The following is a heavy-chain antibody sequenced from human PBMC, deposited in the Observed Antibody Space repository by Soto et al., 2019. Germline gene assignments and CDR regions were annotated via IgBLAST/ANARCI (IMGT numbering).Heavy chain of an antibody. CDR3: AREGKDSSGWYNYFDY. Sequence: QVQLVESGGGVVQPGRSLRLSCAASGFTFSSYAMHWVRQAPGKGLEWVAVISYDGSNKYYADSVKGRFTISRDNSKNTLYLQMNSLRAEDTAVYYCAREGKDSSGWYNYFDYWGQGTLVTVSS. V-gene: IGHV3-30-3*01. D-gene: IGHD6-19*01. CDR2: ISYDGSNK. J-gene: IGHJ4*02. CDR1: GFTFSSYA.